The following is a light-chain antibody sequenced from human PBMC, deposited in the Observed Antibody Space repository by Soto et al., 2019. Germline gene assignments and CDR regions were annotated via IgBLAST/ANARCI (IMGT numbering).Light chain of an antibody. Sequence: EIVLTQSPGTLSLSPGERATLSCRASESVSSSYLAWYQQKPGQAPRLLIYGASSRATGIPDRFSGSGSGTDFTLTISSLEPEDFAVYYCQQRSNWPRALTFGGGTKVDIK. V-gene: IGKV3D-20*02. J-gene: IGKJ4*01. CDR2: GAS. CDR3: QQRSNWPRALT. CDR1: ESVSSSY.